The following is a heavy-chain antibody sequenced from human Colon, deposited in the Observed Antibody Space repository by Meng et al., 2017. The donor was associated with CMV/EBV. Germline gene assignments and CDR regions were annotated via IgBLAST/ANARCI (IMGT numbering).Heavy chain of an antibody. CDR1: GFTFSNYG. CDR3: ARGKDCSSTRCYTSYYNGMDV. D-gene: IGHD2-2*02. J-gene: IGHJ6*02. Sequence: GGSLRLSCAASGFTFSNYGMHWVRQAPGKGLECVSGITSTGGSIYYAESMKGRFTISRDNPQNPLYLQMGSLRVEDMAVYYCARGKDCSSTRCYTSYYNGMDVWGQGTTVTVSS. CDR2: ITSTGGSI. V-gene: IGHV3-64*02.